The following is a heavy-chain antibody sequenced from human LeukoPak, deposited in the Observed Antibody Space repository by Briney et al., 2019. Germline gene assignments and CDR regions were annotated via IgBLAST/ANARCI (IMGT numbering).Heavy chain of an antibody. Sequence: SVKVSCKASGASFSSYGISWVLQAPGQGLEWMGGIIPIFSSPNYAQKFQGRLTITTDESTSTAYMELSSLRSDDTAVFYCATGVRAIPIYYWGQGTLVTVSS. CDR2: IIPIFSSP. D-gene: IGHD2-21*01. V-gene: IGHV1-69*05. CDR1: GASFSSYG. CDR3: ATGVRAIPIYY. J-gene: IGHJ4*02.